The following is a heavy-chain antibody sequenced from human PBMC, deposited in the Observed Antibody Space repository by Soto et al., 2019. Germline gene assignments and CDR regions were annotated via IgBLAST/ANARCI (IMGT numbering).Heavy chain of an antibody. CDR2: INPNSGGT. D-gene: IGHD6-19*01. J-gene: IGHJ4*02. CDR3: ASAAVTGTAGLDF. V-gene: IGHV1-2*02. Sequence: APVEVSCKSSGYTFSGFYMYWVRQAPGQGLEWMGWINPNSGGTKSAEKFQGRVTMTRDTSISTAYMELSRLTSDDTAVYYCASAAVTGTAGLDFWGQGTQVNVSS. CDR1: GYTFSGFY.